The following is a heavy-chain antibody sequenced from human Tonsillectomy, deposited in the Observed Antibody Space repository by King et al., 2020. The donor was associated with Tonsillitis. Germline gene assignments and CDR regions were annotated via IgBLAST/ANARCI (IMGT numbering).Heavy chain of an antibody. J-gene: IGHJ4*02. D-gene: IGHD3-3*01. CDR1: GGSFSDYY. V-gene: IGHV4-34*01. CDR3: ARGKYDFWSGYPDYFDY. Sequence: VQLQQWGGGLLKPSETLSLICAVYGGSFSDYYWSWIRQPPGKGLEGLGEISHSGCTNYNPSLKSGVNISVDTSQNQFSLKLSSVTAADTAMYYCARGKYDFWSGYPDYFDYWGQGTLVTVSS. CDR2: ISHSGCT.